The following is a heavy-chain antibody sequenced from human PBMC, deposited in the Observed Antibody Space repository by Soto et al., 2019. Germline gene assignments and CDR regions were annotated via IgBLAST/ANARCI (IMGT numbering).Heavy chain of an antibody. CDR1: GGSISSSSYY. J-gene: IGHJ4*02. Sequence: QLQLQESGPGLVKPSETLSLTCTVSGGSISSSSYYWGWIRQPPGKGLEWIGSIYYSGSTYYNPSLKSRVTISVDTSKNQFSLKLSSVTAADTAVYYCARHGPITMIVVGHFDYWGQGTLVTVSS. CDR2: IYYSGST. V-gene: IGHV4-39*01. CDR3: ARHGPITMIVVGHFDY. D-gene: IGHD3-22*01.